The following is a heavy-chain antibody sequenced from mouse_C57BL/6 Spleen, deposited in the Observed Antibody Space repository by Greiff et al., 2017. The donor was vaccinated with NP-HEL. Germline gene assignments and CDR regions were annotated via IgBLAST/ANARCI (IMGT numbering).Heavy chain of an antibody. J-gene: IGHJ4*01. CDR1: GYTFTDYN. CDR2: INPNNGGT. Sequence: EVQLQQSGPELVKPGASVKIPCKASGYTFTDYNMDWVKQSHGKSLEWIGDINPNNGGTSYNQKFKGKATLTVDKSSSTAYMELRSLTSEDTAVYYCAREEGYAMDYWGQGTSVTVSS. V-gene: IGHV1-18*01. CDR3: AREEGYAMDY.